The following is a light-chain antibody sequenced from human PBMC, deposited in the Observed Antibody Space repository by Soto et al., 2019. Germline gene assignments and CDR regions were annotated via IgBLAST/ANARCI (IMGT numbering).Light chain of an antibody. V-gene: IGKV3-20*01. J-gene: IGKJ1*01. CDR3: QQFGISPLT. CDR1: QSVSSSY. CDR2: GAS. Sequence: EIVLTQSPGTLSLSPGERATLSCRASQSVSSSYLAWYQQKPGQAPRLLIYGASSRATGIPDRFSGSGSGTDFTLTISRLEPEDFAVYYCQQFGISPLTFGQGTKV.